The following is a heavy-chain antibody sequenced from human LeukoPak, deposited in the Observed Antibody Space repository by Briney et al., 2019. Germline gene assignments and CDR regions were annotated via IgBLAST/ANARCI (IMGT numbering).Heavy chain of an antibody. CDR3: VRENYYDSSGSFDY. CDR2: IYYSGST. Sequence: PSETLSPTCTASGGSISSYSWSWIRQPPGKGLDWIGYIYYSGSTTYNPSLKSRVTISVDTSKNQFSLKLSSVTAADTAVYYCVRENYYDSSGSFDYWGQGTLVTVSS. CDR1: GGSISSYS. D-gene: IGHD3-22*01. V-gene: IGHV4-59*01. J-gene: IGHJ4*02.